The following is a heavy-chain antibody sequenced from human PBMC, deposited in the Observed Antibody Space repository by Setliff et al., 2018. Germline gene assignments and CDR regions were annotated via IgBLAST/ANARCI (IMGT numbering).Heavy chain of an antibody. J-gene: IGHJ3*02. CDR3: ARDRISRYYDSGAHAFDI. V-gene: IGHV1-2*02. D-gene: IGHD3-22*01. CDR2: INPNSGDT. CDR1: GNTFTGYY. Sequence: GASVKVSCKASGNTFTGYYIHWLRQAPGQGLEWMGCINPNSGDTTFAQKFQGRVTITRDTSNSTDYMDLSRLTSDDTAVYYCARDRISRYYDSGAHAFDIWGQGTMVTVSS.